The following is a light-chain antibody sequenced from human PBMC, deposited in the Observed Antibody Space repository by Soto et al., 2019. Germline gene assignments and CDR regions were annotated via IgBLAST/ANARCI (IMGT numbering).Light chain of an antibody. CDR3: QQRSNWPLT. J-gene: IGKJ4*01. V-gene: IGKV3-11*01. Sequence: EIVLTQSPATLCLSPGERATLSCRASQSVSSYLAWHQQKPGQAPRLLIYDVSNRATGIPARFSGSGSGTDFTLTISSLEPEDFAVYYCQQRSNWPLTFGGGTKLDIK. CDR2: DVS. CDR1: QSVSSY.